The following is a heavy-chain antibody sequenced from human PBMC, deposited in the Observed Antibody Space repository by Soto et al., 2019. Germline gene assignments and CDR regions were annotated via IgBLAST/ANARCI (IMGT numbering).Heavy chain of an antibody. J-gene: IGHJ5*02. CDR3: ARDTLTIAAALDP. D-gene: IGHD6-13*01. Sequence: QVQLVESGGGVVQPGRSLRLSCAASGFTFSSYAMHWVRQAPGKGLEWVAVISYDGSNKYYADSVKGRFTISRDNSKNTLYLQMNSLRAEDRAVYYCARDTLTIAAALDPWGQGTLVTVSS. CDR2: ISYDGSNK. V-gene: IGHV3-30-3*01. CDR1: GFTFSSYA.